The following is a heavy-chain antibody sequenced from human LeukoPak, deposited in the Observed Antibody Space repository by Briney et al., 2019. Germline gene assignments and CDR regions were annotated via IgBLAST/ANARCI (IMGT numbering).Heavy chain of an antibody. V-gene: IGHV4-59*08. D-gene: IGHD3-10*01. CDR2: IYHSGST. Sequence: PSETLSLTCTVSGGSISSYYWSWIRQPPGKRLEWIGYIYHSGSTNYNPSLKSRVTISADTSKNQFSLKLSSVTAADTAVYYCARRAAYYFDSGRSFDPWGQGTLVTVSS. J-gene: IGHJ5*02. CDR3: ARRAAYYFDSGRSFDP. CDR1: GGSISSYY.